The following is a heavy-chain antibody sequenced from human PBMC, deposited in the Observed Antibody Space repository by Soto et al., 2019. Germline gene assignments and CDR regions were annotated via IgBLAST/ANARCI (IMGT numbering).Heavy chain of an antibody. D-gene: IGHD2-15*01. J-gene: IGHJ5*02. CDR1: GGSISSGDYY. V-gene: IGHV4-61*08. Sequence: PSETLSLTCTVSGGSISSGDYYWSWIRQPPGKGLEWIGYIYYSGSTNYNPSLKSRVTISVDTSKNQFSLKLSSVTAADTAVYYCARHALGYCSGGSCYSGNWFDPWGQGTLVTVSS. CDR3: ARHALGYCSGGSCYSGNWFDP. CDR2: IYYSGST.